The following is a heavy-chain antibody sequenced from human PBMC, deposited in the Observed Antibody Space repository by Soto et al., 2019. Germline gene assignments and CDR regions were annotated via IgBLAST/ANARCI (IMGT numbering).Heavy chain of an antibody. CDR1: GFTFSSYS. J-gene: IGHJ4*02. Sequence: EVQLVESGGGLVQPGGSLRLSCAASGFTFSSYSMNWVRQAPGKGLEWVSYISSSSSTIYYADSVKGRFTISRDNAKNSLYLQMNSLRAEDTAVYYCARDLGIAARLFDYWCQGTLVTVSS. CDR3: ARDLGIAARLFDY. CDR2: ISSSSSTI. D-gene: IGHD6-6*01. V-gene: IGHV3-48*01.